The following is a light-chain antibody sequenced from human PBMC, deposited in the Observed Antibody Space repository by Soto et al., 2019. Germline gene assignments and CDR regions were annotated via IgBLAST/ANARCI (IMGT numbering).Light chain of an antibody. CDR1: STNIGRNT. CDR3: AAWDDSLNGVV. CDR2: SNS. J-gene: IGLJ2*01. Sequence: QSVLTQTPSASGTPGQRVSISCSGSSTNIGRNTVIWYQQVPGMTPKVLIYSNSQRPSGVPDRFSGSKSGTSASLAISGLQSDDEADYYCAAWDDSLNGVVFGGGTKLTVL. V-gene: IGLV1-44*01.